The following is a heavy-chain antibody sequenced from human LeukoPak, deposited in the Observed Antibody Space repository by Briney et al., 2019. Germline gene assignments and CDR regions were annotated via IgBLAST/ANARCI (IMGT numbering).Heavy chain of an antibody. Sequence: GGSLRLSCAASVVTSSSYEMKWVRQAPGKGLEWVAYISSSGSTIYYADSVKGRFTISRDNAKNSLYLQMNSLRAEDTAVYYCAREDYGDPVGTFDYWGQGTLVTVSS. CDR2: ISSSGSTI. V-gene: IGHV3-48*03. D-gene: IGHD4-17*01. CDR1: VVTSSSYE. J-gene: IGHJ4*02. CDR3: AREDYGDPVGTFDY.